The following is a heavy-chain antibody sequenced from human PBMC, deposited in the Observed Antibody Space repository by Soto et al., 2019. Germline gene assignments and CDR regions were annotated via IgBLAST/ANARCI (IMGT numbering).Heavy chain of an antibody. CDR3: ARHGVFLDAFDI. CDR1: GYSFTSYW. Sequence: GESLKISCNGSGYSFTSYWISWVRQMPGKGLEWMGRIDPSDSYTNYSPSFQGHVTISADKSISTAYLQWSSLKASDTAMYYCARHGVFLDAFDIWGQGTMVTVSS. J-gene: IGHJ3*02. V-gene: IGHV5-10-1*01. CDR2: IDPSDSYT. D-gene: IGHD2-21*01.